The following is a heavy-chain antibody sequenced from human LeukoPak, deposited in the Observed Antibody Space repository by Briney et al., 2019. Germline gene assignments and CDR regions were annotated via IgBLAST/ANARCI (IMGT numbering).Heavy chain of an antibody. J-gene: IGHJ6*02. CDR2: ITYSGST. CDR3: AREVGSYGMDF. V-gene: IGHV4-31*03. Sequence: PSETLSLTCTVSGGSISNGGYYWSWIRQHPGKGLEWIGCITYSGSTYYNPSLKSRVSMSVDTSMKQFSLKLSSVTAADTAVYYCAREVGSYGMDFWGQGTTVTVSS. D-gene: IGHD2-2*01. CDR1: GGSISNGGYY.